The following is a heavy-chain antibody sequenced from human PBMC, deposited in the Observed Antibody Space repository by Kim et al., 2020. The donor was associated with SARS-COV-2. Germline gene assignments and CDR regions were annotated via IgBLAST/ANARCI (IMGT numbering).Heavy chain of an antibody. CDR3: ARDQGFKTSFGVVIIPVNGMDV. J-gene: IGHJ6*02. CDR2: ISSSSSYI. Sequence: GGSLRLSCAASGFTFSSYSMNWVRQAPGKGLEWVSSISSSSSYIYYADSVKGRFTISRDNAKNSLYLQMNSLRAEDTAVYYCARDQGFKTSFGVVIIPVNGMDVWGQGTTVTVSS. D-gene: IGHD3-3*01. CDR1: GFTFSSYS. V-gene: IGHV3-21*01.